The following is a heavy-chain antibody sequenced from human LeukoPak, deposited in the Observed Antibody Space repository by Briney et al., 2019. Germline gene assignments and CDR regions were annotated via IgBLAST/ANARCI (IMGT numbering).Heavy chain of an antibody. V-gene: IGHV4-34*01. CDR2: TNHSGST. J-gene: IGHJ4*02. D-gene: IGHD6-13*01. CDR3: ARGRRAAAGTFDY. CDR1: GGSFSGYY. Sequence: SETLSLTCAVYGGSFSGYYWSWIRQPPGKGLEWIGETNHSGSTNYNPSLKSRVTISVDTSKNQFSLKLSSVTAADTAVYYCARGRRAAAGTFDYWGQGTLVTVSS.